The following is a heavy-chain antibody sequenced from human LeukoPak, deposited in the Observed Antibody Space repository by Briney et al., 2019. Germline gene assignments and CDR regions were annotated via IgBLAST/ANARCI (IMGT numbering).Heavy chain of an antibody. D-gene: IGHD4-17*01. J-gene: IGHJ4*02. CDR1: GFTFSSYA. Sequence: GGSLRLSCAASGFTFSSYAMSWVRQVPGKGLEWVSAISGSGGDTYYADSEKGRFTISRDNSKNTLYLQMNSLRSDDTAVYYCAPYPTGTTGGGGFNYWGQGTLVTVSS. CDR3: APYPTGTTGGGGFNY. CDR2: ISGSGGDT. V-gene: IGHV3-23*01.